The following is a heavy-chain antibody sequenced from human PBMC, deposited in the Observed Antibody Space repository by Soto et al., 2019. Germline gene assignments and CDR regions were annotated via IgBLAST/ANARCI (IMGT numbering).Heavy chain of an antibody. J-gene: IGHJ3*02. V-gene: IGHV3-7*05. CDR1: GFTFSNYW. D-gene: IGHD1-26*01. CDR3: ARDFGWKLPPDTFHI. CDR2: IKQDGSEK. Sequence: GGSLRLSCAASGFTFSNYWMNWVRQAPGKGLEWVANIKQDGSEKYYVDSVKGRFTISRDNAKNSLFLQMNSLRAEDTAVYYCARDFGWKLPPDTFHIWGQGTMVTVSS.